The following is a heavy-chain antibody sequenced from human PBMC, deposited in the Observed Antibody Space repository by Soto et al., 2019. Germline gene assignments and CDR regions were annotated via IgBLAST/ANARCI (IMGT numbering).Heavy chain of an antibody. CDR3: AREFKAVAKAYRDYYGMDV. CDR2: IWYDGSNK. V-gene: IGHV3-33*01. D-gene: IGHD6-19*01. CDR1: GFTFSSYG. J-gene: IGHJ6*02. Sequence: GGSLRLSCAASGFTFSSYGMHWVRQAPGKGLEWVAVIWYDGSNKYYADSVKGRFTISRDNSKNTLYLQMNSLRAEDTAVYYCAREFKAVAKAYRDYYGMDVWGQGTTVTVSS.